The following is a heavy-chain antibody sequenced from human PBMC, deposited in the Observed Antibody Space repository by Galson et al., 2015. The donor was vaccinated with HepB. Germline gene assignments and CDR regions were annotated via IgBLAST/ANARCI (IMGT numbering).Heavy chain of an antibody. Sequence: SLRLSCAASGFAFNNAWMNWARQAPGKGLEWVGRIKSKTDGGTTEYAAPVKGRFTISRDDSRNTLYLQMHSLKTDDTAVYYCTTDVYFSSYWSWLDPWGQGTLVTVSS. D-gene: IGHD2-2*01. CDR3: TTDVYFSSYWSWLDP. V-gene: IGHV3-15*01. CDR1: GFAFNNAW. CDR2: IKSKTDGGTT. J-gene: IGHJ5*02.